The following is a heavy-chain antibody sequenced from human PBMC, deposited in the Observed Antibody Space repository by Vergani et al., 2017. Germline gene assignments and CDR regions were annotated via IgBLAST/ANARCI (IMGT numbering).Heavy chain of an antibody. D-gene: IGHD3-10*01. Sequence: QVQLVQSGAEVKKPGASVKVSCKASGYTFTGYYMHWVRQAPGQGLEWMGWINPNSGGTNYAQKFQGRVTMTRDTSISTAYMELSRLRSDDTAVYYCSRGRVYYGSGSHDDSWGQGTLVTVSS. V-gene: IGHV1-2*02. J-gene: IGHJ4*02. CDR2: INPNSGGT. CDR3: SRGRVYYGSGSHDDS. CDR1: GYTFTGYY.